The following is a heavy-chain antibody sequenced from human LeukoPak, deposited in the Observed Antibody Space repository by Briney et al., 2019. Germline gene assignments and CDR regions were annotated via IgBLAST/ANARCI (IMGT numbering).Heavy chain of an antibody. CDR3: ARVTGYVED. J-gene: IGHJ4*02. CDR1: GGSFSGYY. CDR2: INHSGST. Sequence: SETLSLTCAVYGGSFSGYYWSWIRQPPGKGLEWIGEINHSGSTNYNPSLKSRVTISVDTSKNQFSLKLSSVTAADTAVYYCARVTGYVEDWGQGTLVTVSS. V-gene: IGHV4-34*01. D-gene: IGHD1-14*01.